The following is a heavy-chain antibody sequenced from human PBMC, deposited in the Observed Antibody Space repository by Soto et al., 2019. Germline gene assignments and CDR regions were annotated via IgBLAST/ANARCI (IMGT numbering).Heavy chain of an antibody. CDR3: AREDMGRNYYYGMDV. D-gene: IGHD2-15*01. V-gene: IGHV4-59*01. Sequence: SETLSLTCTVSGVSISSYYWSWIRQPPGKGLEWIGYIYYSGSTNYNPSLKSRVTISVDTSKNQFSLKLSSVTAADTAVYYCAREDMGRNYYYGMDVWGQGTTVTVSS. CDR1: GVSISSYY. J-gene: IGHJ6*02. CDR2: IYYSGST.